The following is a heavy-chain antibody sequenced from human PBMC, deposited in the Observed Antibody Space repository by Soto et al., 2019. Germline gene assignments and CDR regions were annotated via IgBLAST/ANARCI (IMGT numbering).Heavy chain of an antibody. J-gene: IGHJ6*02. V-gene: IGHV3-15*07. CDR2: IKSKTDGGTT. D-gene: IGHD6-19*01. CDR1: GFTFSNAW. CDR3: TTVAPTSGWSSANYYYYGMDV. Sequence: GGSLRLSCAASGFTFSNAWMNWVRQAPGKGLEWVGRIKSKTDGGTTDYAAPVKGRFTISRDDSKNTLYLQMNSLKTEDTAVYYCTTVAPTSGWSSANYYYYGMDVWGQGTTVTVSS.